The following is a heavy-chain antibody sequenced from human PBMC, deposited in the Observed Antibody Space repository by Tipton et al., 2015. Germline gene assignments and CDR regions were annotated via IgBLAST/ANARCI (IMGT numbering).Heavy chain of an antibody. V-gene: IGHV1-8*01. D-gene: IGHD3-3*01. CDR2: MHPKSGST. CDR3: AKNLGDYDFWSRYKVNAFDI. J-gene: IGHJ3*02. CDR1: GYTLTSYH. Sequence: QLVQSGAEVKKPGASVKVSCKASGYTLTSYHINWVRQATGQGLEWMGRMHPKSGSTVYSQRFQARVTMTRNTSISTAYMELSSLRSEDTAVYYCAKNLGDYDFWSRYKVNAFDIWGQGTMVTVSS.